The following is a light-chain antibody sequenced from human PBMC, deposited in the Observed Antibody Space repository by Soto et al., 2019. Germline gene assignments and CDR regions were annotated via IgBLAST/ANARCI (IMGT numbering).Light chain of an antibody. CDR2: LEGSGSY. Sequence: QLVLTQSSSASASLGSSVKLTCTLSSGHSSYIIAWHQQQPGKAPRYLMKLEGSGSYNKGSGVPDRFSGSSSGADRYLAISNLQAEDEADYFWETWDSNTGAVFGGGTQLTV. V-gene: IGLV4-60*03. CDR3: ETWDSNTGAV. J-gene: IGLJ7*01. CDR1: SGHSSYI.